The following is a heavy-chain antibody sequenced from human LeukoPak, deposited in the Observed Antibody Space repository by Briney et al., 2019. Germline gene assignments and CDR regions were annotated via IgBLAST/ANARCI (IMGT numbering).Heavy chain of an antibody. Sequence: SETLSLTCAVYGGSFSGYYWSWIRQPPGKGLEWIGEINHSGSTNYNPSLKSRVTISVDTSKNQFSLKLSSVTAADTAVYYCARVGHQLGRDYWGQGTLVTVSS. CDR3: ARVGHQLGRDY. CDR2: INHSGST. J-gene: IGHJ4*02. D-gene: IGHD3-3*02. V-gene: IGHV4-34*01. CDR1: GGSFSGYY.